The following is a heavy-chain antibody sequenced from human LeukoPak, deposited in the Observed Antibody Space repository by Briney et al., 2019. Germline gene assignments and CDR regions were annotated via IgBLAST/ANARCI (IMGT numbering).Heavy chain of an antibody. CDR3: ARCSGGSCYESEGWFDP. CDR1: GFTFSSYS. J-gene: IGHJ5*02. D-gene: IGHD2-15*01. V-gene: IGHV3-21*01. Sequence: GGSLRLSCAASGFTFSSYSMNWVRQAPGKGLEWVSSISSSSSYIYYADSVKGRFTISRDNAKNSLYLQMNSLRAEDTAVYYCARCSGGSCYESEGWFDPWGQGTLVTASS. CDR2: ISSSSSYI.